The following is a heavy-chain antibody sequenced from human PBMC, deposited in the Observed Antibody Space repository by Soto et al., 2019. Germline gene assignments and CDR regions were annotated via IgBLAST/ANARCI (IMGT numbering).Heavy chain of an antibody. V-gene: IGHV1-18*01. CDR1: GFTFSNYG. CDR3: ARVGARSV. J-gene: IGHJ6*02. Sequence: ASVKVSCKGSGFTFSNYGFNWVRQAPGQGLEWVGWVSAYNGYTKSAQNFQDRLIMTTDTSTNTAYMELRGLRPDDTAVYYCARVGARSVWGQGTTVTSP. D-gene: IGHD1-26*01. CDR2: VSAYNGYT.